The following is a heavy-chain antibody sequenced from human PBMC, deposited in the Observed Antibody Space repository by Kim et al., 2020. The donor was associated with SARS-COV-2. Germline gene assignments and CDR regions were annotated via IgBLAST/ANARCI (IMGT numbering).Heavy chain of an antibody. CDR1: GFTFSSYA. Sequence: GGSLRLSCAASGFTFSSYAMHWVRQAPGKGLEWVAVISYDGSNKYYADSVKGRFTISRDNSKNTLYLQMNSLRAEDTAVYYCARVGYSSSWPTLFDYWGQGTLVTVSS. D-gene: IGHD6-13*01. J-gene: IGHJ4*02. CDR2: ISYDGSNK. CDR3: ARVGYSSSWPTLFDY. V-gene: IGHV3-30-3*01.